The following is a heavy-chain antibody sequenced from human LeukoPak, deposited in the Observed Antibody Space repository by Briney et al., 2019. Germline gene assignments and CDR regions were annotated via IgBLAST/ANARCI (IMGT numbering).Heavy chain of an antibody. D-gene: IGHD2/OR15-2a*01. CDR3: ARGFLFY. J-gene: IGHJ4*02. Sequence: PSETLSLTCTVSGGSISSGSYYWSWIRQPAGKGLEWIGRIYTSGSTNYNPSLKSRVTISVDTSKNQFSLKLSSVTAADTAVYYCARGFLFYWGQGTLVTVSS. CDR1: GGSISSGSYY. CDR2: IYTSGST. V-gene: IGHV4-61*02.